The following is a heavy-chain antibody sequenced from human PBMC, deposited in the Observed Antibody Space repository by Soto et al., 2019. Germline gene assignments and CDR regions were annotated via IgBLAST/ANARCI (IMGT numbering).Heavy chain of an antibody. CDR3: ARRWGAAFDS. CDR1: GGSISSYY. V-gene: IGHV4-59*08. J-gene: IGHJ4*02. Sequence: QVQLQESGPGLVKPSETLSLTCTVSGGSISSYYWSWIRQPPGKGLEWIGYIYYSGSTNYNPSLKSRLAISVDRSNNPCSLKLSSVTAADTAVYYCARRWGAAFDSWGQGTLVTVSS. D-gene: IGHD1-26*01. CDR2: IYYSGST.